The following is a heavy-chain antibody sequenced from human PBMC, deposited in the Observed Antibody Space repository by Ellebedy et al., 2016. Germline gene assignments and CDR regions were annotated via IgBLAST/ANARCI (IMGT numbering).Heavy chain of an antibody. CDR2: ISAYNGNT. D-gene: IGHD2/OR15-2a*01. CDR1: GYTFTSYG. V-gene: IGHV1-18*01. J-gene: IGHJ4*02. CDR3: ARDIIARRRLDY. Sequence: ASVKVSXXASGYTFTSYGISWVRQAPGQGLEWMGWISAYNGNTNYAQKLQGRVTMTTDTSTSTAYMELRSLRSDDTAVYYCARDIIARRRLDYWGQGTLVTVSS.